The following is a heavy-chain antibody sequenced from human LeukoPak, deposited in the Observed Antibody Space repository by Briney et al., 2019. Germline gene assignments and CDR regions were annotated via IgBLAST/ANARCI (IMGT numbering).Heavy chain of an antibody. J-gene: IGHJ4*02. CDR1: GFTFSSYS. D-gene: IGHD3-9*01. CDR2: ISSSSSYI. V-gene: IGHV3-21*01. CDR3: ARDRYFENYFDY. Sequence: GGSLRLSCAASGFTFSSYSMNWVRQAPGKGLEWVSSISSSSSYIYYTDSVKGRFTISRDNSKNTLYLQMNSLRAEDTAVYYCARDRYFENYFDYWGQGTLVTVSS.